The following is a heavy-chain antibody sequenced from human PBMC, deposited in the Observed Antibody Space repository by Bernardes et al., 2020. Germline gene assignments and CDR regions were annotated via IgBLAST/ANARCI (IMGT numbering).Heavy chain of an antibody. CDR1: GGSFSGYY. Sequence: SESLSLTSAVYGGSFSGYYWSWIRQPPGKGLEWMGEINHSGSTNYNPSPKSRVTISVDTSKNQFSLKLSSVTAADTAVYYCARLGIAARPGWFDPWGQGTLVTVSS. D-gene: IGHD6-6*01. V-gene: IGHV4-34*01. CDR3: ARLGIAARPGWFDP. CDR2: INHSGST. J-gene: IGHJ5*02.